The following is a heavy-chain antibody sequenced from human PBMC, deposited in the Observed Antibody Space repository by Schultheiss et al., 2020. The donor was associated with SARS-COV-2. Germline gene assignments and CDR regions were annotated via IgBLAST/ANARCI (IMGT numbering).Heavy chain of an antibody. J-gene: IGHJ5*02. Sequence: SQTLSLTCTVSGGSISSTYSYWGWIRQPPGKGLEWIGSIYYSGTTYYTYYNPSLKSRVTISVDTSKNQFSLYLSSVTAADTAVYYCARQPLPQYNGHVAGFDPLGQGTVVTVSS. CDR2: IYYSGTT. CDR1: GGSISSTYSY. CDR3: ARQPLPQYNGHVAGFDP. D-gene: IGHD1-20*01. V-gene: IGHV4-39*01.